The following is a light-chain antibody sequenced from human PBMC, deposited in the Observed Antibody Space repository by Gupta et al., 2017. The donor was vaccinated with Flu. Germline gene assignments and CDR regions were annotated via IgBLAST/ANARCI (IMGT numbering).Light chain of an antibody. CDR2: GTC. CDR1: RSGCYSGNNQNY. V-gene: IGKV4-1*01. CDR3: QQDDITPYS. Sequence: LVMTQSPDSLAVPLGERATSNCKCSRSGCYSGNNQNYLAWYQHRPGQPPKLHIYGTCCRASGVPDRFSGRGTGPESTLTISNLQAEDVAVYYCQQDDITPYSFGQGTNLDIK. J-gene: IGKJ2*03.